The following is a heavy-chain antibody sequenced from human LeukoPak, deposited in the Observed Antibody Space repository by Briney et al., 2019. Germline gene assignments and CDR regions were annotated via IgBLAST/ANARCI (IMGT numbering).Heavy chain of an antibody. CDR1: GGSFSGYY. J-gene: IGHJ4*02. CDR2: INHSGST. V-gene: IGHV4-34*01. D-gene: IGHD3-22*01. CDR3: ARGKRGKGLKTYYYDSSGYWPIDY. Sequence: PSETLSLTCAVYGGSFSGYYWSWIRQPPGKGLAWIGEINHSGSTNYNPSLKSRVTISVDTSKNQFSLKLSSVTAADTAVYYRARGKRGKGLKTYYYDSSGYWPIDYWGQGTLVTVSS.